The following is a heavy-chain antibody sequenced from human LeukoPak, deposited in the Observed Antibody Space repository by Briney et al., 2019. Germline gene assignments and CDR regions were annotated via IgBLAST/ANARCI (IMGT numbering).Heavy chain of an antibody. CDR2: IYTSGST. CDR3: ARDPEKYSSSYYGMDV. V-gene: IGHV4-61*02. CDR1: GGSISSGSYY. D-gene: IGHD6-6*01. J-gene: IGHJ6*02. Sequence: SQTLSLTCTVSGGSISSGSYYWSWIRQPAGKGLEWIGRIYTSGSTNYNPSLKSRVTISVDTFKNQFSLKLSSVTAADTAVYYCARDPEKYSSSYYGMDVWGQGTTVTVSS.